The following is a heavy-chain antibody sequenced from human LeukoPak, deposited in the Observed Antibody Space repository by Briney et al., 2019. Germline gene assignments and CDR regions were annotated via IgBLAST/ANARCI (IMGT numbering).Heavy chain of an antibody. V-gene: IGHV3-23*01. J-gene: IGHJ4*02. D-gene: IGHD5-18*01. Sequence: PGGSLRLSCAASGFTFSSYAMSWVRQAPGKGLEWVSAIIGSGSSTYYADSVKGRFTISRDNSKNTLFLQMNSLRAEDTAVYYCARGGFSYGSRVDYWGQGTLVTVSS. CDR2: IIGSGSST. CDR1: GFTFSSYA. CDR3: ARGGFSYGSRVDY.